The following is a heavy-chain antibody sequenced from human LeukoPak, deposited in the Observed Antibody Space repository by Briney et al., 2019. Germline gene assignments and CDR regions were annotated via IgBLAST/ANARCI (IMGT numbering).Heavy chain of an antibody. Sequence: SVKVSFKASVYTFTGYYMHWVRQAPRQGLEWMGWINPNSGGTNYAQKFQGRGTMTRDTSISTAYMELSRLRSDDTAVYYCARASIATAGTFDPWGQGTLVTVSS. CDR1: VYTFTGYY. D-gene: IGHD6-13*01. CDR2: INPNSGGT. J-gene: IGHJ5*02. V-gene: IGHV1-2*02. CDR3: ARASIATAGTFDP.